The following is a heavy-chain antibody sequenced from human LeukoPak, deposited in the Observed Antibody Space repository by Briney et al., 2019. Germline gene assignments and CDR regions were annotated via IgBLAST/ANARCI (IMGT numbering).Heavy chain of an antibody. V-gene: IGHV3-53*01. Sequence: GGALRLSFAGSGFTLSSFEKIWGRPGPGKGLESVSVIYSGGSTYYAESVRGRFTISRDNSKNTLYLQMNSLRVEDTAVYYCARVGGHWGQGTLVTVS. CDR3: ARVGGH. CDR1: GFTLSSFE. J-gene: IGHJ4*02. D-gene: IGHD3-10*01. CDR2: IYSGGST.